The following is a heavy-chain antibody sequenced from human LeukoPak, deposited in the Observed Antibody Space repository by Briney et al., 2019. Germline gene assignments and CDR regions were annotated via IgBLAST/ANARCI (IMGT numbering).Heavy chain of an antibody. CDR3: ATDGAGFDT. Sequence: GRSLRLSCAASGFTFNDYYMSWIRQAPGEGLEWLSYINIGGTNTHYADSVKGRFTISRDNAKKSLYLEMNNLRAEDTAVYYCATDGAGFDTWGQGVLVTVSS. CDR2: INIGGTNT. V-gene: IGHV3-11*01. J-gene: IGHJ5*02. CDR1: GFTFNDYY.